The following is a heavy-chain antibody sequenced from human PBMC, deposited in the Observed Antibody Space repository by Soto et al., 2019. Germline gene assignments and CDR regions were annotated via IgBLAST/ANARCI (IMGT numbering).Heavy chain of an antibody. Sequence: SETLSLTCTVSGASISSGDYYWSWIRQSPGKGLEYIGYIYHSGTTYYNPSLKSRVIMSLDTSKNQFSLKLNSVTAADTAVYYCARAWHYYYYGLDVWGQGTTGTVSS. D-gene: IGHD5-12*01. CDR3: ARAWHYYYYGLDV. J-gene: IGHJ6*02. CDR1: GASISSGDYY. V-gene: IGHV4-30-4*01. CDR2: IYHSGTT.